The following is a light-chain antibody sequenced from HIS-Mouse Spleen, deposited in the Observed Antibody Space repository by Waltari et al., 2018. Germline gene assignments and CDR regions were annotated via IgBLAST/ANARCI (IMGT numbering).Light chain of an antibody. Sequence: QLVLTQSPSASASLGASVKLTCTLSSGHSSYAIAWHQQQPEKGPRDLMKLNSDGSHSKGDGIPDRFSGSSSGAERYLTISILQSEDEADYYCQTWGTGTHVVFGGGTKLTVL. CDR1: SGHSSYA. CDR2: LNSDGSH. CDR3: QTWGTGTHVV. V-gene: IGLV4-69*01. J-gene: IGLJ2*01.